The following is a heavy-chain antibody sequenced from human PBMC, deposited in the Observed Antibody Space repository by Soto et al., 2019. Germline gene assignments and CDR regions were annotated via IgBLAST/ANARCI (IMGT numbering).Heavy chain of an antibody. CDR2: IYHSGST. CDR3: ARVPDY. Sequence: PSETLSLTCAVSGGSISSGVYSWGWIRQPPGKGLEWIGYIYHSGSTYYNPSLKSRVTISVDRSKNQFSLKLSSVTAADTAVYYCARVPDYWGQGTLVTVSS. CDR1: GGSISSGVYS. V-gene: IGHV4-30-2*01. J-gene: IGHJ4*02.